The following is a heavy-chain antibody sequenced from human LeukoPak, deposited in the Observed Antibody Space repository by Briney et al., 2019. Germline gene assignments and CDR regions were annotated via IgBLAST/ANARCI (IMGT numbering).Heavy chain of an antibody. J-gene: IGHJ4*02. D-gene: IGHD6-13*01. CDR1: GFTFSSYA. Sequence: GGSLRLSCAASGFTFSSYAMSWVRQAPGKGLEWVSSISGSGGSTYCADSVKGRFTISRDNSKDTLYLQMNGLRAEDTAVYYCAKSIAAAGIPPKDYWGQGTLVTVSS. CDR2: ISGSGGST. CDR3: AKSIAAAGIPPKDY. V-gene: IGHV3-23*01.